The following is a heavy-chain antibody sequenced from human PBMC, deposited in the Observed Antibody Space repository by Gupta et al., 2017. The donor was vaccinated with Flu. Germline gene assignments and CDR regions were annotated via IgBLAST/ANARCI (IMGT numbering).Heavy chain of an antibody. Sequence: GQRLESGGAVVQPGGSLRLSGAASGLTFSDYAMNWVRQAPGKGLEWVSTVVAVGDRPYYADSVMGRFTISRDNSKNTVYLQMNSLRGADTAGYYCAKDRSGNPAIYYWGQGTLVTVSS. CDR1: GLTFSDYA. J-gene: IGHJ4*02. V-gene: IGHV3-23*01. CDR2: VVAVGDRP. D-gene: IGHD3-3*01. CDR3: AKDRSGNPAIYY.